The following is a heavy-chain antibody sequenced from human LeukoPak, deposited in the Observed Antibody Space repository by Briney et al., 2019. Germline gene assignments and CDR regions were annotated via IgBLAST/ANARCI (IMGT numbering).Heavy chain of an antibody. V-gene: IGHV1-2*02. CDR3: ARVAPGFFFTFLFDY. Sequence: GASVKVSCKASGYTFTGYYMHWLRQAPGQGLEWMGWINPNSGGTNYAQKFQGRVTMTRDTSISTAYMELSRLRSDDTAVDYCARVAPGFFFTFLFDYWGQGTLVTVSS. CDR1: GYTFTGYY. CDR2: INPNSGGT. D-gene: IGHD3-3*01. J-gene: IGHJ4*02.